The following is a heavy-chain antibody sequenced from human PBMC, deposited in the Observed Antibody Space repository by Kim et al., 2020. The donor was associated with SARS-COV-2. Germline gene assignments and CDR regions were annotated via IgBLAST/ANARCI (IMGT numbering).Heavy chain of an antibody. CDR3: ARHLEITMVRGVIPGDY. V-gene: IGHV3-23*01. D-gene: IGHD3-10*01. J-gene: IGHJ4*02. Sequence: VKGRFTIPRTTSKNTLYLQMNSLRAEDTAVYYCARHLEITMVRGVIPGDYWGQGTLVTVSS.